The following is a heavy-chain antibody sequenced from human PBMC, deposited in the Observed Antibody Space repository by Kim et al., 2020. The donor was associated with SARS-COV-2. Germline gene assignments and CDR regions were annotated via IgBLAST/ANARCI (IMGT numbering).Heavy chain of an antibody. D-gene: IGHD3-10*01. Sequence: GGSLRLSCAASGFTFRSYDMHWVRQPIGKGLEWVSAIGLVGDTYYPGSVKGRFTISREDAKNSLYLQINSLRAEDTAVYYCARRSYGSRDFSDAFDIWGQETMVTVSS. CDR3: ARRSYGSRDFSDAFDI. J-gene: IGHJ3*02. CDR1: GFTFRSYD. V-gene: IGHV3-13*01. CDR2: IGLVGDT.